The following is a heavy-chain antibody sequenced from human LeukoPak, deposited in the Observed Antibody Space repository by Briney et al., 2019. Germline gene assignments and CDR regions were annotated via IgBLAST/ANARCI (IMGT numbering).Heavy chain of an antibody. CDR3: AKDRRLPEGSPHDY. CDR2: KKGDGSEK. D-gene: IGHD1-14*01. V-gene: IGHV3-7*01. Sequence: PGGSLRLSCAVSGFTDRRYWMSWVRQAPGKGPEWVANKKGDGSEKYYVASVKGRFTISRDNAKNSLYLQMNSLRAEDTAVYFCAKDRRLPEGSPHDYWGQGTLVTVSS. CDR1: GFTDRRYW. J-gene: IGHJ4*02.